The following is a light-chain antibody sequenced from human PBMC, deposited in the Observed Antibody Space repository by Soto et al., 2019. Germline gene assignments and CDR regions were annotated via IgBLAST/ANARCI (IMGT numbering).Light chain of an antibody. Sequence: EIVLTQSPATLSLSPGERATLSCWASQSVSTYLAWYQQKPGQAPRLLISDASNRATGIPARFSGSGSGTDFTLTTRSLEPEDSAVYYCQQRYHTRLTFGGGTRVAIK. J-gene: IGKJ4*01. CDR2: DAS. CDR1: QSVSTY. CDR3: QQRYHTRLT. V-gene: IGKV3-11*01.